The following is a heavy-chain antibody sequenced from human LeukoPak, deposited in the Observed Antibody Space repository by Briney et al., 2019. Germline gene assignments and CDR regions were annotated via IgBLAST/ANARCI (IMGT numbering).Heavy chain of an antibody. CDR3: AREGCTNGVCYTNYYYYMDV. D-gene: IGHD2-8*01. V-gene: IGHV4-34*01. CDR1: GGSFSGYY. CDR2: INHSGSA. Sequence: KPSETLSLICAVYGGSFSGYYWSWIRQPPGKGLQWIGEINHSGSANYNPSLKSRVTISVDTSKNQFSLKLSSVTAADTAVYYCAREGCTNGVCYTNYYYYMDVWGKGTTVTVSS. J-gene: IGHJ6*03.